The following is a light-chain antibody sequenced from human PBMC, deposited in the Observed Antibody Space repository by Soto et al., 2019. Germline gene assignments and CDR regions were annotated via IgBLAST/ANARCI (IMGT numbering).Light chain of an antibody. CDR3: MQGTHWPYT. CDR2: RVS. Sequence: DVVMTQSPLSLPVTLGQPASISCKSSHSLVFSDGSTFLHWFQQRPGQSQRRLIYRVSNRDSGVPDRFSGSGSGTDFTLRISRVEAEDVGIYYCMQGTHWPYTFGQGTKVDIK. V-gene: IGKV2-30*01. J-gene: IGKJ2*01. CDR1: HSLVFSDGSTF.